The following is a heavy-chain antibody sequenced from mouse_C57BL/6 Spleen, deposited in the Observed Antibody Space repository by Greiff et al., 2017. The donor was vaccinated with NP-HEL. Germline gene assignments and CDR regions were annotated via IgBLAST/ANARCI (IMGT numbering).Heavy chain of an antibody. CDR2: FYPGSGSI. CDR1: GYTFTEYT. Sequence: QVQLKQSGAELVKPGASVKLSCKASGYTFTEYTIHWVKQRSGQGLEWIGWFYPGSGSIKYNEKFKDKATLTADKSSSTVYMELSRLTSEDSAVYFCARHEGDYYGSSSYAMDYWGQGTSVTVSS. D-gene: IGHD1-1*01. CDR3: ARHEGDYYGSSSYAMDY. J-gene: IGHJ4*01. V-gene: IGHV1-62-2*01.